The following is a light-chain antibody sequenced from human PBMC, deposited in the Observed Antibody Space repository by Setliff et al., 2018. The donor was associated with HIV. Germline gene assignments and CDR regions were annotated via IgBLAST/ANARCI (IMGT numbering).Light chain of an antibody. J-gene: IGLJ1*01. V-gene: IGLV2-14*01. CDR2: EVT. CDR3: MSYTTSTIS. CDR1: SSESRHYNY. Sequence: QSVLTQPASVSGSPGQSVTISCTGISSESRHYNYVSWYQQHPGRAPKLIIFEVTDRPAGVSDRFSGSKSGNTASLTISGLQTENEADYYCMSYTTSTISFGSGTKVTVL.